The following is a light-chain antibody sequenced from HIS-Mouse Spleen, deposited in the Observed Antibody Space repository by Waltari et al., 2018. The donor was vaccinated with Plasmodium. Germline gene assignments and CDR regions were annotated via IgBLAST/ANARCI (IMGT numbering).Light chain of an antibody. J-gene: IGKJ2*01. V-gene: IGKV4-1*01. Sequence: DIVMTQSPDSLAVSLGERATINCKSSQSVLYSTNNKNYLAWYQQKPGRPPKLLIYWASTRDAGVPDRFSGSGSVTDVTRTISSLQAEDVAVYYGQQYYSTPPYTFGQGTKLEIK. CDR2: WAS. CDR1: QSVLYSTNNKNY. CDR3: QQYYSTPPYT.